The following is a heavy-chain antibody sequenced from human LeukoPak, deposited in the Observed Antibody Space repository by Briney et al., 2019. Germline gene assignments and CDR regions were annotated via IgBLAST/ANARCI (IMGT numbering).Heavy chain of an antibody. CDR1: GYTLTELS. CDR2: FDPEDGET. V-gene: IGHV1-24*01. J-gene: IGHJ4*02. CDR3: GNLILPEYSFYY. Sequence: ASVKVSCKVSGYTLTELSMHWVRQAPGKGLEWMGGFDPEDGETIYAQKFQGRVTMTEDTSTDTAYMELRSLRSEDTAVYYCGNLILPEYSFYYWGQGTLVTVPS. D-gene: IGHD2-2*01.